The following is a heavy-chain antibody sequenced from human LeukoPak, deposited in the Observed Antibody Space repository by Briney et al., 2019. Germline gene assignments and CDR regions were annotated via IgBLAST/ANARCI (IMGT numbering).Heavy chain of an antibody. V-gene: IGHV4-4*07. J-gene: IGHJ4*02. CDR3: ARDGDRAGLDY. D-gene: IGHD6-19*01. CDR1: GGSTSSYY. CDR2: IYTSGST. Sequence: SETLSPTCTVSGGSTSSYYWSWIRQPAGKGLEWIGRIYTSGSTNYNPSLKSRVTMSVDTSKNQFSLKLSSVTAADTAVYYCARDGDRAGLDYWGQGTLVTVSS.